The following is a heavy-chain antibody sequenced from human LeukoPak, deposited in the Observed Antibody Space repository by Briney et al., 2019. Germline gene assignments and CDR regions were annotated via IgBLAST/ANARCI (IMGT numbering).Heavy chain of an antibody. J-gene: IGHJ4*02. V-gene: IGHV4-39*01. CDR3: ARLTTVTSSQFDY. CDR2: IYYSGST. D-gene: IGHD4-17*01. Sequence: PSETLSLTCTVSGGSISSSSYYWGWIRQPPGKGLEWIGSIYYSGSTYYNPSLKSRVTISVDTSKNQFSLKLSSVTAADTAVYYCARLTTVTSSQFDYWGQGTLVTVSS. CDR1: GGSISSSSYY.